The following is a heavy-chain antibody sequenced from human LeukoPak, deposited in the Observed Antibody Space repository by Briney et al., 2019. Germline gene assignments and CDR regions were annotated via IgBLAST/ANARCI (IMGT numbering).Heavy chain of an antibody. J-gene: IGHJ4*02. Sequence: PGGSLRLSCAASGFSFSSYWMSWVRQAPGKGLEWVANIKQDGSEKYYVDSVKGRFTISRDNAKKSLYLQMNSLRAEDTAVYYCAREAVGHDYGGNSVSYWGQGILVTVST. V-gene: IGHV3-7*01. CDR1: GFSFSSYW. CDR3: AREAVGHDYGGNSVSY. D-gene: IGHD4-23*01. CDR2: IKQDGSEK.